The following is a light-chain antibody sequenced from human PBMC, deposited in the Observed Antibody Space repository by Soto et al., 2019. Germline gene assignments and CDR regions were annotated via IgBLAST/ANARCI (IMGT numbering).Light chain of an antibody. V-gene: IGLV2-14*03. J-gene: IGLJ1*01. Sequence: QSALTQPASVSGSPGQSITISCTGTSSDVGSYDYVSWHQHHPGKAPKLMIYDVSNRPSGVSNRFSGSKSGNTASLTISGLQGEDEADYYCSSYTSSSTSYVFGTGTKLTVL. CDR2: DVS. CDR1: SSDVGSYDY. CDR3: SSYTSSSTSYV.